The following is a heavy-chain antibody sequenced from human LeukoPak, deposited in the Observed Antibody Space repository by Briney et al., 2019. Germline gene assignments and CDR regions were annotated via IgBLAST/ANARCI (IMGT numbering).Heavy chain of an antibody. Sequence: GGSLRLSCAASGFTFSSYAMHWVRQAPGKGLEWVAVISYDGSNKYYADSVKGRFTISRDNSKNTLYLQMNSLRAEDTAVYYCARDYYDSSYSSGAFDIWGQGTMVTVSS. D-gene: IGHD3-22*01. CDR2: ISYDGSNK. CDR1: GFTFSSYA. J-gene: IGHJ3*02. V-gene: IGHV3-30-3*01. CDR3: ARDYYDSSYSSGAFDI.